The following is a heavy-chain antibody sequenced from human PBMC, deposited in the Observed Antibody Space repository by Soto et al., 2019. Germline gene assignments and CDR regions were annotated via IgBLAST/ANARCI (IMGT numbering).Heavy chain of an antibody. V-gene: IGHV3-30-3*01. CDR1: GFTFSSYA. J-gene: IGHJ4*02. Sequence: QVQLVESGGGVVQPGRSLRLSCAASGFTFSSYAMHWVRQAPGKGLEWVAVISYDGSNKYYADSVKGRFTISRDNSKNTLYLQMNSLRAEDTAVYYCARDCGDYWGQGTLVTVSS. CDR2: ISYDGSNK. CDR3: ARDCGDY.